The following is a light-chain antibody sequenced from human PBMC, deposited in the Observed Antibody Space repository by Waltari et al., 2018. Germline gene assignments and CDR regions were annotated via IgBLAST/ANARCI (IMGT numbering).Light chain of an antibody. V-gene: IGLV2-23*02. J-gene: IGLJ1*01. CDR2: EVT. CDR1: SSDCGNYNL. Sequence: QSGLAQPASASGSPGPSITIPRTRTSSDCGNYNLFPWYQQRPGKAPRLLIYEVTKRAPGTSDRFSASKSGNTASLSISGLQAQEDEADYYCCSYVGLGTYVFGTGTKVTV. CDR3: CSYVGLGTYV.